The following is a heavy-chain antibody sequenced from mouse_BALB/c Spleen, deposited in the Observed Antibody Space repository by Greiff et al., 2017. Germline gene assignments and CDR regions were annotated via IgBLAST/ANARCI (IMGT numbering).Heavy chain of an antibody. CDR2: ISYSGST. Sequence: EVKVEESGPGLVKPSQSLSLTCTVTGYSITSDYAWNWIRQVPGNKLEWMGYISYSGSTSYNPSLKSRISITRDTSKNQFFLQLNSVTTEDTATYYCAREGGLRQGFAYWGQGTLVTVSA. CDR3: AREGGLRQGFAY. V-gene: IGHV3-2*02. CDR1: GYSITSDYA. J-gene: IGHJ3*01. D-gene: IGHD2-4*01.